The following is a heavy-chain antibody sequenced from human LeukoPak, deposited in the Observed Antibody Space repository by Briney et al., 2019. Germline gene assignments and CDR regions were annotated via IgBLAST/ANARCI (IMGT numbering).Heavy chain of an antibody. CDR2: INTNTGNP. V-gene: IGHV7-4-1*02. CDR3: ARDPHLARGYYDFWSGYYHYMDV. Sequence: ASVKVSCKASGYTFTSYAMNWVRQAPGQGLEWMGWINTNTGNPTYAQGFTGRFVFSLDTSVSTAYLQISSLKAEDTAVYYCARDPHLARGYYDFWSGYYHYMDVWGKGTTVTVSS. J-gene: IGHJ6*03. D-gene: IGHD3-3*01. CDR1: GYTFTSYA.